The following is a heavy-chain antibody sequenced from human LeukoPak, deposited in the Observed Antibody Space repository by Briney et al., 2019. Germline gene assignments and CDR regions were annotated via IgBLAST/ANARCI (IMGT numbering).Heavy chain of an antibody. J-gene: IGHJ3*02. CDR3: ARGFGYGAFDI. CDR2: ISGSSSYI. D-gene: IGHD5-12*01. Sequence: GGSLRLSCAASGFTFSSYSMNWVRQAPGEGLEWASSISGSSSYIFYADSVKGRFTISRDNAKNSLYLQMNSLRAEDTAVYYCARGFGYGAFDIWGQGTVVAVSS. V-gene: IGHV3-21*01. CDR1: GFTFSSYS.